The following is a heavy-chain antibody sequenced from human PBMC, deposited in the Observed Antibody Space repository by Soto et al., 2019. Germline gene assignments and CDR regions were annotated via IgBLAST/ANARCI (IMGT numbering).Heavy chain of an antibody. Sequence: ASVKVSCQASGYTFTSYRISWVRLALGQGLEWMGWISAYNGNTNYAQKLQGRVTMTTDTSTSTAYMELRSLRSDDTAVYYCASQGADCSGGSCYFIDYWGQGTLVTASS. J-gene: IGHJ4*02. D-gene: IGHD2-15*01. V-gene: IGHV1-18*04. CDR1: GYTFTSYR. CDR2: ISAYNGNT. CDR3: ASQGADCSGGSCYFIDY.